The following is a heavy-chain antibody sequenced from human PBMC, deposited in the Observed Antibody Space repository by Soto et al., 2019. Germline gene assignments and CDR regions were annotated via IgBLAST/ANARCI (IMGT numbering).Heavy chain of an antibody. Sequence: QVQLQESGPGLVKPSVTLSLTCAVSGGSISSSNWWSWVRQPPGKGLEWIGEIYHSGGTSYNPSLKSRVTMSVDKSNNQFSLKLSSVTAADTAVYYCARVATGHYGYFDLWGRGTLVTVSS. CDR1: GGSISSSNW. CDR3: ARVATGHYGYFDL. D-gene: IGHD3-9*01. J-gene: IGHJ2*01. V-gene: IGHV4-4*02. CDR2: IYHSGGT.